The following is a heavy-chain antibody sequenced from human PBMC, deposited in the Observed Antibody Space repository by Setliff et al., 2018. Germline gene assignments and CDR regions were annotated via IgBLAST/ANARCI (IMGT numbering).Heavy chain of an antibody. CDR2: IYTDGST. J-gene: IGHJ4*02. CDR3: ARGRAGHSGH. CDR1: GDSISRAKYY. D-gene: IGHD6-19*01. V-gene: IGHV4-61*02. Sequence: SETLSLTCTVSGDSISRAKYYWSWIRQSAGKGLECIGRIYTDGSTKYNPSLNSRVTLSIDTSKNQFSLRLSSVTAADTAVYYCARGRAGHSGHWGQGTLVTVSS.